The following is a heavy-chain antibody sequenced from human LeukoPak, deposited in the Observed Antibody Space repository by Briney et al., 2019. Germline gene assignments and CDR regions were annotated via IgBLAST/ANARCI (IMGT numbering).Heavy chain of an antibody. CDR2: ISSSSSTI. V-gene: IGHV3-48*01. CDR1: GFTFSSYS. CDR3: ARDLGSRDAFDI. J-gene: IGHJ3*02. Sequence: GGSPRLSCAASGFTFSSYSMNWVRQAPGKGLEWVSYISSSSSTIYYADSVKGRFTISRDNAKNSLYLQMNSLRAEDTAVYYCARDLGSRDAFDIWGQGTMVTVSS. D-gene: IGHD7-27*01.